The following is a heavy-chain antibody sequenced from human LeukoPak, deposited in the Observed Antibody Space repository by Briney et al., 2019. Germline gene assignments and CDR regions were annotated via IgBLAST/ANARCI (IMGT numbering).Heavy chain of an antibody. CDR2: IIPIFGTA. D-gene: IGHD3-3*01. CDR1: GGTFSSYA. J-gene: IGHJ5*02. V-gene: IGHV1-69*01. Sequence: GSSAKVSCKASGGTFSSYAISWVRQAPGQGLEWMGGIIPIFGTANYAQKFQGRVTITADESTSTAYMELSSLRSEDTAVYYCASFSYYDFWSGYSWFDPWGQGTLVTVSS. CDR3: ASFSYYDFWSGYSWFDP.